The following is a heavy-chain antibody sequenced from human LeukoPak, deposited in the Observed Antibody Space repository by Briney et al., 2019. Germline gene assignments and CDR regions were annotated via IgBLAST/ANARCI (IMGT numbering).Heavy chain of an antibody. Sequence: GALRLSCAASGFTFSSYSMNWVRQAPGKGLEWVSYISSSSSTIYYADPVKGRFTISRDNAKNSLYLQMNSLRAEDTAVYYCAREGRWGIATMDVWGQGTTVTVSS. J-gene: IGHJ6*02. D-gene: IGHD6-13*01. CDR2: ISSSSSTI. V-gene: IGHV3-48*01. CDR3: AREGRWGIATMDV. CDR1: GFTFSSYS.